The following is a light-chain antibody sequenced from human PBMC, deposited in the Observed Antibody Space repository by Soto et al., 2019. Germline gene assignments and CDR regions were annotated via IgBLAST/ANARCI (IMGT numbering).Light chain of an antibody. J-gene: IGKJ5*01. CDR3: QQRNVWPPVT. CDR1: PSVTNF. V-gene: IGKV3-11*01. CDR2: GAF. Sequence: PGDRATLSCRASPSVTNFLAWYPQKPGQAPRLLIYGAFNRATGIPARFSGSGSGTDFTLTISSLAPEDSAVYYCQQRNVWPPVTFGQGTRLEIK.